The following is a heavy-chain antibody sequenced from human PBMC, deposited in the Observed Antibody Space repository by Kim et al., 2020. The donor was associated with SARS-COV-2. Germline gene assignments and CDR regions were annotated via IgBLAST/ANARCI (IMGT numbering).Heavy chain of an antibody. CDR1: GGTFSSYA. CDR3: ARSGNTAMVGSRPWELLGGFGYYYYYGMDV. Sequence: SVKVSCKASGGTFSSYAISWVRQAPGQGLEWMGGIIPIFGTANYAQKFQGRVTITADESTSTAYMELSSLRSEDTAVYYCARSGNTAMVGSRPWELLGGFGYYYYYGMDVWGQGTTVTVSS. CDR2: IIPIFGTA. J-gene: IGHJ6*02. V-gene: IGHV1-69*13. D-gene: IGHD5-18*01.